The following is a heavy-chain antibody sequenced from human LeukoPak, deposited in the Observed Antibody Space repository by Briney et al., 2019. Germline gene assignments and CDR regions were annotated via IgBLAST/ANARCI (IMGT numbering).Heavy chain of an antibody. CDR3: ARGGRAVAGLDY. V-gene: IGHV4-59*12. J-gene: IGHJ4*02. CDR1: GGSISSYY. D-gene: IGHD6-19*01. Sequence: SETLSLTCTVSGGSISSYYWSWIRQPPGKGLEWIGYIYYSGSTNYNPSLRSRVTISVDTSKNQFSLKLSSVTAADTAVYYCARGGRAVAGLDYWGQGTLVTVSS. CDR2: IYYSGST.